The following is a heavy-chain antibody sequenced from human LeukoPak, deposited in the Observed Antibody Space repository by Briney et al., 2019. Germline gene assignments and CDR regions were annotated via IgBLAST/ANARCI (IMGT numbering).Heavy chain of an antibody. V-gene: IGHV3-23*01. J-gene: IGHJ4*02. CDR1: GFTFSSYA. CDR2: ISGSGGST. Sequence: PGGSLRLSCAASGFTFSSYAMSWVRQAPGKGLEWVSAISGSGGSTYYADSVKGRFTISRDNSKNTLYLQMNSLRAEDTAVYYCAKAGGQLIDADYFDYWGQGTLVTASS. CDR3: AKAGGQLIDADYFDY. D-gene: IGHD6-6*01.